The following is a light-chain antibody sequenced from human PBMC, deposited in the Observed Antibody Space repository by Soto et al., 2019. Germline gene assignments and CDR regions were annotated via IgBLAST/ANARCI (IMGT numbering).Light chain of an antibody. J-gene: IGKJ2*01. CDR2: GAS. CDR1: QSVSSSY. CDR3: QHYGRSPYT. Sequence: EIVLTQSPGTLSLSPGERATLSCRASQSVSSSYLAWYQQKPGQAPRLLIYGASSRATGIPDRFSGSGSGTDFTLTIRRLEPEDFAVYYCQHYGRSPYTFGQGTKLEIK. V-gene: IGKV3-20*01.